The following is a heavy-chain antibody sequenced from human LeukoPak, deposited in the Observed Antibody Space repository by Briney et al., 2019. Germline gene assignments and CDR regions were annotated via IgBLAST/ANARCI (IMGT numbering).Heavy chain of an antibody. CDR1: GFTFSSYS. CDR2: ISTSSSYI. Sequence: GGSLRLSCAASGFTFSSYSMNWVRQAPGKGLEWVSSISTSSSYIYNADSVKGRFTISRDNAKKSLYLQMNSLRAEDTAIYYCVRGHIRVAAHDDAFDIWGQGTMVTVAS. CDR3: VRGHIRVAAHDDAFDI. D-gene: IGHD6-19*01. J-gene: IGHJ3*02. V-gene: IGHV3-21*01.